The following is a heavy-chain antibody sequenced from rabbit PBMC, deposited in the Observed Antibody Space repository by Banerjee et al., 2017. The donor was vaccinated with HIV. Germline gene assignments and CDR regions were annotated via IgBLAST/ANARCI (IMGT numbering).Heavy chain of an antibody. Sequence: QEQLVVFGGRLVQPGGTLILTGPASGLPFSNIHMMCWVCQAPRRGLEWIACINTNSGNAVYASWAKGPFTISKTSSTTVTLQMTSLTAADTATYCCARDLAGVIGWNFNLWGQGTLVTVS. CDR1: GLPFSNIHM. V-gene: IGHV1S45*01. J-gene: IGHJ4*01. CDR3: ARDLAGVIGWNFNL. D-gene: IGHD4-1*01. CDR2: INTNSGNA.